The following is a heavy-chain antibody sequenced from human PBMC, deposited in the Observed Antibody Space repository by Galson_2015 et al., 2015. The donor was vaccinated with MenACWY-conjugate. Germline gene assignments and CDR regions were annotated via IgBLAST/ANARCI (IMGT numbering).Heavy chain of an antibody. CDR1: GFSLSTSGVG. D-gene: IGHD2-15*01. CDR2: IYWDDDK. Sequence: LVKPTQTLTLTCTFSGFSLSTSGVGVGWIRQPPGKALEWLALIYWDDDKRYSPSLRSRPTITKDTSKNHVVLTMTNMDPVDTATYYCSRTGATPGDYWGQGTLVTVSS. V-gene: IGHV2-5*02. CDR3: SRTGATPGDY. J-gene: IGHJ4*02.